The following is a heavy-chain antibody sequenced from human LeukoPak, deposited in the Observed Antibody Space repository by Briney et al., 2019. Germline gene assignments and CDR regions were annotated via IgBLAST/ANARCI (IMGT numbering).Heavy chain of an antibody. Sequence: PGGSLRLSCAASGFTFSNAWMSWVRQAPGKGLEWVSAISGSGGSTYYADSVKGRFTISRDNSKNTLYLQMNSLRAEDTAVYYCAKSFTWELRPLDYWGQGTLVTVSS. D-gene: IGHD1-7*01. CDR2: ISGSGGST. CDR3: AKSFTWELRPLDY. V-gene: IGHV3-23*01. J-gene: IGHJ4*02. CDR1: GFTFSNAW.